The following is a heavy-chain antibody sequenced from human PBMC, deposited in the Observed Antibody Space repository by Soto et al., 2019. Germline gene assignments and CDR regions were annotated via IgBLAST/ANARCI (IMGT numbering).Heavy chain of an antibody. J-gene: IGHJ5*02. CDR1: VYTFTSYG. CDR2: ISAYNGNT. V-gene: IGHV1-18*01. CDR3: ARDSSPFTHRFDP. Sequence: XSVKVSCKASVYTFTSYGISWVRQAPGQGLEWMGWISAYNGNTNYAQKLQGRVTMTTDTSTSTAYMELRSLRSDDTAVYYCARDSSPFTHRFDPWGQGTLVTVSS. D-gene: IGHD6-6*01.